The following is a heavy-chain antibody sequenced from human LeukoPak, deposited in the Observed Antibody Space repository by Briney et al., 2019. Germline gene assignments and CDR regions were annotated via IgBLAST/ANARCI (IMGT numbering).Heavy chain of an antibody. Sequence: GGSLRLSCAASGFTFSSYEMNWVRQAPGKGLEWVSSISSSSSYIYYADSVKGRFTISRDNAKNSLYLQMNSLRAEDTAVYYCARGPLMVRGAHGVFDYWGQGTLVTVSS. D-gene: IGHD3-10*01. CDR3: ARGPLMVRGAHGVFDY. V-gene: IGHV3-21*01. CDR2: ISSSSSYI. CDR1: GFTFSSYE. J-gene: IGHJ4*02.